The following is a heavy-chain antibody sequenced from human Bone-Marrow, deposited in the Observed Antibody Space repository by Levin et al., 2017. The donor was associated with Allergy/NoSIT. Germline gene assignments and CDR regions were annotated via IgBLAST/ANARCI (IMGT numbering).Heavy chain of an antibody. Sequence: PSETLSLTCAVYGGSFSGYYWSWIRQPPGKGLEWIGEINHSGSTNYNPSLKSRVTISVDTSKNQFSLKLSSVTAADTAVYYCARRLRYSSILIWGQGTMVTVSS. V-gene: IGHV4-34*01. D-gene: IGHD6-13*01. J-gene: IGHJ3*02. CDR1: GGSFSGYY. CDR3: ARRLRYSSILI. CDR2: INHSGST.